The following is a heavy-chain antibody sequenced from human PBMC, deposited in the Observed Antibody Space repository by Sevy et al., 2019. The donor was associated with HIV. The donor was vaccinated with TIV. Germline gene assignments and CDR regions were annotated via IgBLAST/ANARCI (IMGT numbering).Heavy chain of an antibody. J-gene: IGHJ5*02. CDR1: GFTFSTYW. CDR2: INQGGTES. CDR3: GGFAGVSGRFDP. Sequence: GESLKISCAASGFTFSTYWMSWVRQAPGKGLEWVANINQGGTESHYVDSVKGRFTISRDNAQNSLYLQMNSLRADDMGVYYRGGFAGVSGRFDPRGQGTPVTVSS. D-gene: IGHD3-10*01. V-gene: IGHV3-7*03.